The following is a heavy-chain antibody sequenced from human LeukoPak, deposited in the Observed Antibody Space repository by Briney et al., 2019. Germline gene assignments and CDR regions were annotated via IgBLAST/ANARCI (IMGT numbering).Heavy chain of an antibody. CDR1: GGTFTSYA. CDR3: ARDPLYYDSSAIRGGYFDY. Sequence: SVKVSCKASGGTFTSYAISWVRQAPGQGLEWMGGIIPIFGTANYAQKFQGRVTITADKSTSTAYMELSSLRSEDMAVYYCARDPLYYDSSAIRGGYFDYWGQGTLVTVSS. CDR2: IIPIFGTA. D-gene: IGHD3-22*01. J-gene: IGHJ4*02. V-gene: IGHV1-69*06.